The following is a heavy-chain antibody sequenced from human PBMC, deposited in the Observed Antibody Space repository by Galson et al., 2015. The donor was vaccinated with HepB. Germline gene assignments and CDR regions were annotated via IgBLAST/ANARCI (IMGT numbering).Heavy chain of an antibody. CDR2: IKSNTDGGTT. V-gene: IGHV3-15*01. D-gene: IGHD6-13*01. CDR3: TTGFGYMMETPGGGFQH. Sequence: SLRLSCAASGFTFSNAWMSWVRQAPGKGLEWVGRIKSNTDGGTTDYAAPVKGRFTISRDDSKNTLYLQMNSLKTEDTAVYYCTTGFGYMMETPGGGFQHWGQGTLVPVSS. J-gene: IGHJ1*01. CDR1: GFTFSNAW.